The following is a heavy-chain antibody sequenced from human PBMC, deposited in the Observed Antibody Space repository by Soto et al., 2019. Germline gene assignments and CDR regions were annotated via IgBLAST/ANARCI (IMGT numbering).Heavy chain of an antibody. CDR1: GGSFSGYY. D-gene: IGHD3-9*01. CDR2: INHSGTT. Sequence: PSETLSLTCAVYGGSFSGYYWSWIRQPPGKGLEWIGEINHSGTTNYNPSLKSRVTISVDTSKNQFSLKLSSVTAADTAVYYCARDILYRLDYWGQGTLVTVSS. CDR3: ARDILYRLDY. V-gene: IGHV4-34*01. J-gene: IGHJ4*02.